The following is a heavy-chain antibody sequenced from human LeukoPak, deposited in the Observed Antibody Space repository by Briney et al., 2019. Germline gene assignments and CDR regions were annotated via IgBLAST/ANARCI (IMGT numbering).Heavy chain of an antibody. Sequence: GESLKISCQGSGYIFSNYYIGWVRQMPGKGLEWMGIIYPGDSDITYSQSFQGQVTISADKSINTAYLQWTSLKASDSAMYYCAGSFLGSDGHNYETFDVWGQGTMVIVSS. CDR3: AGSFLGSDGHNYETFDV. D-gene: IGHD5-24*01. J-gene: IGHJ3*01. CDR1: GYIFSNYY. V-gene: IGHV5-51*01. CDR2: IYPGDSDI.